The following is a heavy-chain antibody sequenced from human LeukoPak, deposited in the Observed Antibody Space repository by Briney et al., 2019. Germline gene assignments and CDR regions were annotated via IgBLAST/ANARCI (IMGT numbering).Heavy chain of an antibody. CDR1: GFTFSSYW. Sequence: GGSLRLSCAASGFTFSSYWMSWVRQAPGKGLEWVANIKQDGSEKYYVDSVKGRFTISRDNAKNSLYLQMNSLRAEDTAVYYCARPGSSSWYGYYYYYMDVWGKGTTVTVSS. J-gene: IGHJ6*03. CDR2: IKQDGSEK. CDR3: ARPGSSSWYGYYYYYMDV. V-gene: IGHV3-7*01. D-gene: IGHD6-13*01.